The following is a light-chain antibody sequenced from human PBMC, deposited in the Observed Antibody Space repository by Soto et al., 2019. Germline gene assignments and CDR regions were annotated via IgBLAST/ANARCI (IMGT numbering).Light chain of an antibody. J-gene: IGKJ1*01. Sequence: DIQMNQSPSTLSASVGDRVTITCRASQSISSWLAWYQQKPGKAPKLLIYDASSLESGVPSRFSGSGSGTESTLTISSLQPDDFATSDCQQYNRTFCQGTKVEIK. CDR1: QSISSW. CDR3: QQYNRT. V-gene: IGKV1-5*01. CDR2: DAS.